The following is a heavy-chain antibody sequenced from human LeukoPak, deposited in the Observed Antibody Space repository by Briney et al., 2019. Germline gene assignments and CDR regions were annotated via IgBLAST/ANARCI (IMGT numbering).Heavy chain of an antibody. J-gene: IGHJ4*02. Sequence: NSSETLSLTCAVYGGSFSGYYWSWIRQPPGKGLEWIGEIYHSGSTNYNPSLKSRVTISVDTSKNQFSLKLSSVTAADTAVYYCARHRTPLYCSSTSCYAELFDYWGQGTLVTVSS. CDR2: IYHSGST. CDR3: ARHRTPLYCSSTSCYAELFDY. CDR1: GGSFSGYY. V-gene: IGHV4-34*01. D-gene: IGHD2-2*01.